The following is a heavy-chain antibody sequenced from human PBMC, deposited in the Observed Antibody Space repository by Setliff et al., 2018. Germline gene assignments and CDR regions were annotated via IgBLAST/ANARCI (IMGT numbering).Heavy chain of an antibody. CDR1: GGPINTGNYY. D-gene: IGHD2-2*01. V-gene: IGHV4-61*09. Sequence: PSETLSLTCTVSGGPINTGNYYWSWFRQPAGKGLEWIGQIFSKGSTNTNPSLMSRVTISMDTSKNQFSLRLTSMTAADTGVYYCARQGCSSTSCHSIDYWGQGTLVTVSS. J-gene: IGHJ4*02. CDR2: IFSKGST. CDR3: ARQGCSSTSCHSIDY.